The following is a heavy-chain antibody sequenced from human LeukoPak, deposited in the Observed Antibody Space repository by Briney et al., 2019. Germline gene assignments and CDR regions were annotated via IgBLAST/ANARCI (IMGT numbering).Heavy chain of an antibody. D-gene: IGHD2-15*01. CDR2: ISPSGST. J-gene: IGHJ3*02. Sequence: SQTLSLTCTVSGDSISSGNFHWTWIRQPAGKGLEWIVRISPSGSTNHNPSLKSRVTISVDTSRNHFSLRLTSVTAADTAVYYCARPLCSAGRSCYSPNAFGIWGQGTMVTVSS. CDR1: GDSISSGNFH. V-gene: IGHV4-61*02. CDR3: ARPLCSAGRSCYSPNAFGI.